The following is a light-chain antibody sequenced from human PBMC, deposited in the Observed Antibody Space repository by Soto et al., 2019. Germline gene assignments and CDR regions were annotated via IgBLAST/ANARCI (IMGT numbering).Light chain of an antibody. CDR1: QDVSSW. J-gene: IGKJ4*01. CDR3: QQYDNYPLT. CDR2: DAS. V-gene: IGKV1-5*01. Sequence: DVQMTQSPSTLSASVGDRVTITCRANQDVSSWLAWYQQKPGKAPKLLIYDASSLESGVPPRFSGSASGTEFTLTISSLQPDDFATYYCQQYDNYPLTFGGGTKVDI.